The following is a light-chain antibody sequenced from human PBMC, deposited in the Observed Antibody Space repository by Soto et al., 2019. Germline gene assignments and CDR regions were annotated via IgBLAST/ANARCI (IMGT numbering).Light chain of an antibody. CDR2: RNN. CDR1: SSNIGDSY. CDR3: ATWDDSLRGWV. J-gene: IGLJ3*02. Sequence: QAVVTQPPSASGTPGQRVTISCSGSSSNIGDSYGYWFQQLPGTAPKLLIYRNNQRPSGVPDRFSGSKSGTSASLAISGLRPEDEADYYCATWDDSLRGWVLGGGTKLTVL. V-gene: IGLV1-47*01.